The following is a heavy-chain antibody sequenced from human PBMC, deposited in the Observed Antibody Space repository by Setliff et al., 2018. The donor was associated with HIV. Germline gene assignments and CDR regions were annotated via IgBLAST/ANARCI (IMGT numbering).Heavy chain of an antibody. J-gene: IGHJ4*02. CDR1: GYNVTVSA. Sequence: GASVKVSCKASGYNVTVSAINWVRQAPGQALEWLGWINTETGNPMYAQGFTGRFVFSLDTSVSTAYLQINSLKAEDTAMYYCARVGSYWSTFDYWGQGALVTVSS. D-gene: IGHD1-26*01. V-gene: IGHV7-4-1*02. CDR3: ARVGSYWSTFDY. CDR2: INTETGNP.